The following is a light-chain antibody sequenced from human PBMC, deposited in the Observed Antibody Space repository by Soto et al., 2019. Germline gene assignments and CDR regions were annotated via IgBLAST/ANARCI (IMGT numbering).Light chain of an antibody. CDR3: QQSYTLSPLT. Sequence: DIQMTQSPSSLSASVGDRVIITCRTSQSISNYLNWYQHKPGKAPKVLISAASNLQSGVPSRFRGSGSGTVFTLTISSLQPEDFATYFCQQSYTLSPLTFGGGTKVEIK. J-gene: IGKJ4*01. V-gene: IGKV1-39*01. CDR1: QSISNY. CDR2: AAS.